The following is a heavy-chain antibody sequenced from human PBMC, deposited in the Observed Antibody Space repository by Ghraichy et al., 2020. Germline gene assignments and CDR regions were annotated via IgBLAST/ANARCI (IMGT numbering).Heavy chain of an antibody. CDR1: GFTFSSYW. CDR2: INSDGSST. V-gene: IGHV3-74*01. Sequence: GALRLSCAASGFTFSSYWMHWVRQAPGKGLVWVSRINSDGSSTSYADSVKGRFTISRDNAKNTLYLQMNSLRAEDTAVYYCARPKFWSGYDWYFDLWGRGTLVTVSS. D-gene: IGHD3-3*01. J-gene: IGHJ2*01. CDR3: ARPKFWSGYDWYFDL.